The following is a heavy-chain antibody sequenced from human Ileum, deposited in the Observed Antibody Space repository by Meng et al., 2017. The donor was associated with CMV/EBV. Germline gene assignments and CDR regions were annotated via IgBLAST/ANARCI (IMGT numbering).Heavy chain of an antibody. V-gene: IGHV3-21*01. CDR1: GFTFSAYT. Sequence: EVDLVEAGGGLVMPGRVLNLSSTASGFTFSAYTRNWGRQSPGKGLEWVSSISGSSTYLYYAESLKGRFTISRDNAKNSLYRQMTSLRAEDTAVYYCTRGINNDFWGQGTLVTVSS. J-gene: IGHJ4*02. CDR2: ISGSSTYL. CDR3: TRGINNDF. D-gene: IGHD2-21*01.